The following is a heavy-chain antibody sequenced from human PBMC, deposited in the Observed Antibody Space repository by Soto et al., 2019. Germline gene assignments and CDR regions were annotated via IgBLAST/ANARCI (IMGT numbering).Heavy chain of an antibody. D-gene: IGHD3-9*01. CDR2: INHTGHT. CDR3: ERSVPTFEA. Sequence: PSETLSLTCAVYGGSFNDYYWSWIRQPPGQGLEWIEEINHTGHTNYNPSLKSRVTISVNTSKNQFSLKLNSVTAADTAVYYVERSVPTFEAWGEGIVVSV. V-gene: IGHV4-34*01. J-gene: IGHJ5*02. CDR1: GGSFNDYY.